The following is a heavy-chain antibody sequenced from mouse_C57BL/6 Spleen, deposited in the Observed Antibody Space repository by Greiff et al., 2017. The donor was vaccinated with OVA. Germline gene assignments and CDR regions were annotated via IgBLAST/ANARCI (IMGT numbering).Heavy chain of an antibody. V-gene: IGHV7-3*01. CDR3: ARYGVITPYDFDY. D-gene: IGHD1-1*01. J-gene: IGHJ2*01. CDR1: GFTFTDYY. CDR2: IRNKANGYTT. Sequence: EVQLVESGGGLVQPGGSLSLSCAASGFTFTDYYMSWVRQPPGKALEWLGFIRNKANGYTTEYSASVKGRFTISRDNSQSILYLQMNALRAEDSATYYGARYGVITPYDFDYWGQGTTLTVSS.